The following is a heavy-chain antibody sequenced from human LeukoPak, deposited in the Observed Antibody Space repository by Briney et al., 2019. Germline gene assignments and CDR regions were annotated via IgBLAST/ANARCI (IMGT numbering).Heavy chain of an antibody. D-gene: IGHD3-3*01. V-gene: IGHV4-38-2*01. Sequence: PSETLSLTCAVSGYSISSGYYWGWIRQPPGKGLEWIGSIYHSGGTYYNPSLKSRVTISVDTSKNQFSLKLSSVTAADTAVYYCARGFLEWLFADYWGQGTLVTVSS. CDR1: GYSISSGYY. CDR2: IYHSGGT. J-gene: IGHJ4*02. CDR3: ARGFLEWLFADY.